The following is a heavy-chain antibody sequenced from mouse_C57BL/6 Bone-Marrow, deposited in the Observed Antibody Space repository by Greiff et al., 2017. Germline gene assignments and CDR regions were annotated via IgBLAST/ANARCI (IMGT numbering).Heavy chain of an antibody. CDR3: ARWVYYGYFYAMDY. J-gene: IGHJ4*01. D-gene: IGHD2-2*01. CDR1: GYTFTSYW. V-gene: IGHV1-59*01. Sequence: QVQLQQPGAELVRPGTSVKLSCKASGYTFTSYWMHWVKQRPGQGLEWIGVIDPSDSYTNYNQKFKGKATLTVDTSSSTAYMQLSSLTSEDSAVYYCARWVYYGYFYAMDYWGQGTSVTVSS. CDR2: IDPSDSYT.